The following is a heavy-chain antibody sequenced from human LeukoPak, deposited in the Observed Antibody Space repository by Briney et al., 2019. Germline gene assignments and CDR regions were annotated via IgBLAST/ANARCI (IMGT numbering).Heavy chain of an antibody. D-gene: IGHD3-22*01. V-gene: IGHV3-33*01. J-gene: IGHJ4*02. CDR1: GFTFSSYG. Sequence: GGSLRLSCAASGFTFSSYGMHWVRQVPGKGLEWVAVIWYDGSNKYYADSVKGRFTISRDNSKNTLYLQMNSLRAEDTAVYYCAREGSSGYFDYWGQGTLVTVSS. CDR2: IWYDGSNK. CDR3: AREGSSGYFDY.